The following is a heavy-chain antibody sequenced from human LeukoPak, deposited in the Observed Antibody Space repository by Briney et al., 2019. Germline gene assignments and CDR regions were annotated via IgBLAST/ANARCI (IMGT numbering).Heavy chain of an antibody. Sequence: GASVKVSCKASGYTFTGYYMHWVRQAPGQGLEWMGWINPNSGGTNYAQKFQGRVTMTRDTSISTAYMELSRLRSDDTAVYYCAREAVYYGSGSYPDWFDPWGQGTLVTVSS. CDR2: INPNSGGT. CDR3: AREAVYYGSGSYPDWFDP. V-gene: IGHV1-2*02. D-gene: IGHD3-10*01. CDR1: GYTFTGYY. J-gene: IGHJ5*02.